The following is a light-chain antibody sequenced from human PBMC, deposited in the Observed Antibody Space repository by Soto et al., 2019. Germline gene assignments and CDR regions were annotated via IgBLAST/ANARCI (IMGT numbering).Light chain of an antibody. Sequence: DIQMTQSPSTLSASVGDRVTITCRASQSISSWFAWYQQKPGKAPKLLIYKASSLESGVPSRLSGSGSGTEFTLTISSLQPDDFATYYCQQYNSYSGTVGQGTKVEIK. J-gene: IGKJ1*01. V-gene: IGKV1-5*03. CDR3: QQYNSYSGT. CDR2: KAS. CDR1: QSISSW.